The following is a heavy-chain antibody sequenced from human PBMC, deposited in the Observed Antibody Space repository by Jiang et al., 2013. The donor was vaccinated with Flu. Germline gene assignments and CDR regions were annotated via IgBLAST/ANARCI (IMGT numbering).Heavy chain of an antibody. CDR3: ARTSDYCSGGSCYPRY. V-gene: IGHV5-10-1*01. D-gene: IGHD2-15*01. Sequence: KASGYSFNNYSDHLGAPDARERLEWMGTIDPSDFYTKYSPSFQGHVTISADKSITTAYLQWSSLKASDTAMYYCARTSDYCSGGSCYPRYWGQGTLVTVSS. CDR1: GYSFNNYS. J-gene: IGHJ4*02. CDR2: IDPSDFYT.